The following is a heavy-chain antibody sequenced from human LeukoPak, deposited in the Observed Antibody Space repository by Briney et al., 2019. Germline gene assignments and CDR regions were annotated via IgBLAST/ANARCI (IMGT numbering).Heavy chain of an antibody. CDR3: AKDMLPDYYDSSGSEGAFDI. CDR1: GFTFSSYW. J-gene: IGHJ3*02. D-gene: IGHD3-22*01. V-gene: IGHV3-7*03. CDR2: IKQDGSEK. Sequence: GGSLRLSCAASGFTFSSYWMSWVRQAPGKGLEWVANIKQDGSEKYYVDSVKGRFTISRDNAKNSLYLQMNSLRAEDTALYYCAKDMLPDYYDSSGSEGAFDIWGQGTMVTVSS.